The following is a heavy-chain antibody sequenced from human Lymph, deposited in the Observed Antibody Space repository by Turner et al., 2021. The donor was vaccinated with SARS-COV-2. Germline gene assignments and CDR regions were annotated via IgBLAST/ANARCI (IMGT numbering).Heavy chain of an antibody. CDR2: ISYDASNK. CDR1: GFTFSSYA. V-gene: IGHV3-30*04. J-gene: IGHJ4*02. D-gene: IGHD3-10*01. Sequence: HVQLVESGGGVVQPGRSLRLSCTASGFTFSSYAMHWVRQAPGNGLERWSLISYDASNKYYAYSMMGRVTISIDTSKSALYLQMNSLRTEDRAVYYGARDMGSGSDYWGQGNLVTVSS. CDR3: ARDMGSGSDY.